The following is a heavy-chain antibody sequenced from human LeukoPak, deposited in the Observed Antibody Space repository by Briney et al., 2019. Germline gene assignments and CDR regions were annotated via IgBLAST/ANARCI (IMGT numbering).Heavy chain of an antibody. J-gene: IGHJ4*02. D-gene: IGHD6-6*01. CDR3: ARDDSSSAFDY. CDR1: GFTFSSYG. V-gene: IGHV3-33*01. Sequence: GGSLRLSCAASGFTFSSYGMRWVRQAPGKGLEWVAVIWYDGSNKYYADSVKGRFTISRDNSKNTLYLQMNSLRAEDTAVYYCARDDSSSAFDYWGQGTLVTVSS. CDR2: IWYDGSNK.